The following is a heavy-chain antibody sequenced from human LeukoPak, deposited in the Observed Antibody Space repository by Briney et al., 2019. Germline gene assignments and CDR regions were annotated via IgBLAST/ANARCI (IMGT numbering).Heavy chain of an antibody. CDR3: TRVYGSGYDFRGAFDI. J-gene: IGHJ3*02. CDR1: GGSISPYY. CDR2: IYYSGSS. Sequence: SETLSLTCTVSGGSISPYYWSWIRQPPGKGLEWIGYIYYSGSSNYNPSLKSRVTISVDTSKNQFFLKLNSVTAADTAVYYCTRVYGSGYDFRGAFDIWGQGTMVTVSS. V-gene: IGHV4-59*01. D-gene: IGHD5-12*01.